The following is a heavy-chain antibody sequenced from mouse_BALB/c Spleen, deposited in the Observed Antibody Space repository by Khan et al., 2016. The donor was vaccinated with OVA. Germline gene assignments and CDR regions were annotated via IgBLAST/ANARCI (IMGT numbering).Heavy chain of an antibody. CDR3: VRGGVADKVDDAGAMDY. CDR2: INTHSGVP. J-gene: IGHJ4*01. V-gene: IGHV9-4*02. Sequence: QVQLKQSGPELKKPGETVRISCKASGYTFTNAGMQWVQKMPGKGLKWIGWINTHSGVPKYAEDFKGRFAFSLETSASTVYLQITNLKNEDTVKYFCVRGGVADKVDDAGAMDYWGQGTSVTVSS. CDR1: GYTFTNAG. D-gene: IGHD1-1*01.